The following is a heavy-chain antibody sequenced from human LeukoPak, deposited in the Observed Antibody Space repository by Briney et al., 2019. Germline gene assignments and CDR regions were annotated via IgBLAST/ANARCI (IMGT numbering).Heavy chain of an antibody. CDR2: ISSSSSTI. Sequence: GGSLRLSCAASGFTFSDYYMSWVRQAPGKGLEWVSYISSSSSTIYYADSVKGRFTISRDNAKNSLYLQMNSLRAEDTAVYYCARDGRFMTTGFDPWGQGTLVTVSS. D-gene: IGHD3-16*01. CDR3: ARDGRFMTTGFDP. V-gene: IGHV3-11*04. J-gene: IGHJ5*02. CDR1: GFTFSDYY.